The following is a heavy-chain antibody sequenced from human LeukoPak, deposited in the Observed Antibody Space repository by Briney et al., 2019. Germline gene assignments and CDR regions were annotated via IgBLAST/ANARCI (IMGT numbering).Heavy chain of an antibody. J-gene: IGHJ4*02. CDR2: ISDSGGST. CDR3: AKDEQQLEHFDY. D-gene: IGHD6-13*01. V-gene: IGHV3-23*01. Sequence: GGSLRLSCAASGFTFRSYAMNWVRQAPGKGLDWVSGISDSGGSTFYADSVKGRFTISRDNSKNTLYLQINSLRAEDTAVYYCAKDEQQLEHFDYWGQGTLVTVSS. CDR1: GFTFRSYA.